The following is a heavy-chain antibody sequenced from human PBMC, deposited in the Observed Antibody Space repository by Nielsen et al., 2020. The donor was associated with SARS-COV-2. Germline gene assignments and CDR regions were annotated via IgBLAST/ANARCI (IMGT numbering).Heavy chain of an antibody. Sequence: GGSLRLSCAASGFTFSSYWMSWVRQAPGKGLEWVAVISYDGSNKYYADSVKGRFTISRDNSKNTLYLQMNSLRAEDTAVYYCARTKGGSGNNSDYWGQGTLVTVSS. CDR1: GFTFSSYW. CDR3: ARTKGGSGNNSDY. CDR2: ISYDGSNK. D-gene: IGHD3-10*01. V-gene: IGHV3-30-3*01. J-gene: IGHJ4*02.